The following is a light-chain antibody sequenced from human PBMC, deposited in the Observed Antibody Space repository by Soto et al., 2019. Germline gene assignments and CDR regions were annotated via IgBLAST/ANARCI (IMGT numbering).Light chain of an antibody. CDR2: DAS. CDR3: QQYGTSPLT. V-gene: IGKV3-20*01. CDR1: QSVGSTY. Sequence: EVVLTQSPGTLSLSPGERATLSCRASQSVGSTYIDWDQQKQGQAPRLLIHDASNRGTGIPDRFSGSGSGTDFTLTISRLEPEDFAVYYCQQYGTSPLTFGGGTKVEIK. J-gene: IGKJ4*01.